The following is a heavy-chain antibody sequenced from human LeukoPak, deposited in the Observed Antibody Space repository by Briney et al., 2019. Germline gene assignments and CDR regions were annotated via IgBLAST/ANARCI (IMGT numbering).Heavy chain of an antibody. CDR3: ARDLGYSGYGFDY. CDR1: GFTFSSYW. CDR2: IKQDGSEK. J-gene: IGHJ4*02. Sequence: GGSLRLSCAASGFTFSSYWMSWVRQAPGKGLEWVANIKQDGSEKYYVDSVKGRFTISRDNAKNSLYLQMNGLRAEDTAVYYCARDLGYSGYGFDYWGQGTLVTVSS. V-gene: IGHV3-7*01. D-gene: IGHD5-12*01.